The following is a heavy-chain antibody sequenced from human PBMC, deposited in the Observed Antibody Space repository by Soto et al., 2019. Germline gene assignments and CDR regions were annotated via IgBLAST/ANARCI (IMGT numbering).Heavy chain of an antibody. D-gene: IGHD3-9*01. J-gene: IGHJ4*02. CDR3: ARHHLPYYDILTGFFDY. CDR1: GGSISSYY. Sequence: ETLSLTCTVSGGSISSYYWSWIRQPPGKGLEWIGYIYYSGSTNYNPSLKSRVIISVDTSKNQFSLKLSSVTAADTAVYYCARHHLPYYDILTGFFDYWGQGTLVTVSS. CDR2: IYYSGST. V-gene: IGHV4-59*08.